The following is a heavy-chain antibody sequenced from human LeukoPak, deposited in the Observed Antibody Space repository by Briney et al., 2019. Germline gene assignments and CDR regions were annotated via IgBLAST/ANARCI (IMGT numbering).Heavy chain of an antibody. V-gene: IGHV3-23*01. Sequence: PGGSLRLSCAASGFTFSSYAMSWVRQAPGKGLEWVSAISGSGGSTYYADSVKGRFTISRDNSKNTLYLQMNSLRAEDTAVYYCAKVIRGYSYGPVDYWGQGTLVTVSS. CDR2: ISGSGGST. CDR3: AKVIRGYSYGPVDY. CDR1: GFTFSSYA. J-gene: IGHJ4*02. D-gene: IGHD5-18*01.